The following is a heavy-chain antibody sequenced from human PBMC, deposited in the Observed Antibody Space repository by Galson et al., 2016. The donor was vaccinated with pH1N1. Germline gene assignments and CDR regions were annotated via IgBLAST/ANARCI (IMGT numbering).Heavy chain of an antibody. V-gene: IGHV3-30*18. D-gene: IGHD3-3*01. J-gene: IGHJ4*02. CDR2: ISYDGRNN. CDR3: AKALLQRFLYAPEK. CDR1: GFTISSYA. Sequence: SLRLSCAASGFTISSYAIHWIRQTPGKGLEWVAVISYDGRNNYFADSVKGRFTISRDDSKNTVYLQMNSLRPEDTAVYYCAKALLQRFLYAPEKWGQGTLVTVSS.